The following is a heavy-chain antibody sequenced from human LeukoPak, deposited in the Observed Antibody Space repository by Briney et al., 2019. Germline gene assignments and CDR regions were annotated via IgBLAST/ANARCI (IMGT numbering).Heavy chain of an antibody. J-gene: IGHJ4*02. V-gene: IGHV3-23*01. Sequence: GGSLRLSCAASGFTFSSYAMSWVRQAPGKGLEWVSAISGSGGSTYYADSVKGRFTISRDNSKNTLYLQMNSLRAEDAAVYYCAKAGGDFLAFDYWGQGTLVTVSS. CDR3: AKAGGDFLAFDY. CDR2: ISGSGGST. CDR1: GFTFSSYA. D-gene: IGHD3-3*01.